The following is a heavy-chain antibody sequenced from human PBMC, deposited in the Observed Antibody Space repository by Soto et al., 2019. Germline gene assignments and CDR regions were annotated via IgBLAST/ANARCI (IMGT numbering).Heavy chain of an antibody. D-gene: IGHD3-16*01. CDR3: ARGGEFYVLDV. CDR1: GGSISGYY. CDR2: KHTSGTT. J-gene: IGHJ6*02. Sequence: QVQLQESGPGLVKPSETLSLTCTVSGGSISGYYWTWIRQPAGKGLEWIGRKHTSGTTNYNPSLKSRVTMSIDTSTNPFSLNLSSVTAADTVVYYCARGGEFYVLDVWGQGTTVAVSS. V-gene: IGHV4-4*07.